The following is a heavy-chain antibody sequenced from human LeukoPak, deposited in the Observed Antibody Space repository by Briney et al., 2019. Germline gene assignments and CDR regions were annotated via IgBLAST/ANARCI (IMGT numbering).Heavy chain of an antibody. CDR2: IYPGDSDT. Sequence: GESLKISCKGSGYSFTNHWIGWVRQMPGKGLEWMGIIYPGDSDTRYSPSFQGQVTISADKSITTAYLQWSSLKASDSAIYYCARLIGGPARPGFDYWGQGTLVTVSS. J-gene: IGHJ4*02. CDR3: ARLIGGPARPGFDY. D-gene: IGHD6-6*01. V-gene: IGHV5-51*01. CDR1: GYSFTNHW.